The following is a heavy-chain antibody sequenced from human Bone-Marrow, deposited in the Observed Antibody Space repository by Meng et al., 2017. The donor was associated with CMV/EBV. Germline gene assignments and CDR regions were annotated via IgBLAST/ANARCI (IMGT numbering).Heavy chain of an antibody. CDR1: GYTFTSYG. Sequence: ASVKVSCKASGYTFTSYGISWVRQAPGQGLEWMGWISAYNGNTNYAQKFQGRVTVTTDKSTNTAYMDLSSLKSEDTAVYYCARDSPLLGITMARDYGMDVWGQGTTVTVAS. J-gene: IGHJ6*02. CDR3: ARDSPLLGITMARDYGMDV. V-gene: IGHV1-18*01. D-gene: IGHD3-10*01. CDR2: ISAYNGNT.